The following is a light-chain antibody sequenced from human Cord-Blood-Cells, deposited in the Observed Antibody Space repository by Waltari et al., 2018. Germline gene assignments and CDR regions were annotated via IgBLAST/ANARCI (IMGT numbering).Light chain of an antibody. CDR1: SSDVGGYNY. CDR3: SSYTSSSYVV. Sequence: QSALTQPASVSGSPGQSITISCTGTSSDVGGYNYVSWYQQHPGKAPKLMIYDVSNRPSGVCNRFSGSKSGNTASLTISGLQAEDEADYYCSSYTSSSYVVFGGGTKLTVL. CDR2: DVS. V-gene: IGLV2-14*01. J-gene: IGLJ2*01.